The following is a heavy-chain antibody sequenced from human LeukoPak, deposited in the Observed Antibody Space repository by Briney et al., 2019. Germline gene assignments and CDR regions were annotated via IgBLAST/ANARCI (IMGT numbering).Heavy chain of an antibody. D-gene: IGHD6-19*01. CDR1: GFTFSSYY. CDR2: IYSGGST. CDR3: ARDAGYSSGWLDFDY. Sequence: GGSLRLSCAASGFTFSSYYMSWVRQAPGKGLEWVSVIYSGGSTYYADSVKGRFVISRDKSKNTVNLQMNSLRVEDTAVYYCARDAGYSSGWLDFDYWGQGTLVTVSS. J-gene: IGHJ4*02. V-gene: IGHV3-66*01.